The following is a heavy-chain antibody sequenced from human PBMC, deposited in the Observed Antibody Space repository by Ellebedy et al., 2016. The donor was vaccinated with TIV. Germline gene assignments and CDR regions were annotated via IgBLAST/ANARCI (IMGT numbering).Heavy chain of an antibody. Sequence: ASVKVSCXASGYTFTSYDINWVRQATGQGLEWMGWMNPNSGNTGYAQKFQGRVTMTRNTSISTAYMELSSLRSEDTAVYYCARGRVVVVAAIYYFGYWGQGTLVTVSS. J-gene: IGHJ4*02. V-gene: IGHV1-8*01. CDR3: ARGRVVVVAAIYYFGY. CDR2: MNPNSGNT. CDR1: GYTFTSYD. D-gene: IGHD2-15*01.